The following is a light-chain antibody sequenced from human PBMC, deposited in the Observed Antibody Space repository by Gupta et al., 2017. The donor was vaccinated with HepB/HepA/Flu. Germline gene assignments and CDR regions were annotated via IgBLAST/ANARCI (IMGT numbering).Light chain of an antibody. J-gene: IGLJ2*01. Sequence: SYALTQTPSVSVSPGQTASITCPGDTLGDKYACWYQQKPDPAPVLVIYQDSKRPAGPPGRFSGSNAGNTATLTISGPQAVEDAYYYCQAGDSSSDVVFGGGTKLTVL. CDR3: QAGDSSSDVV. V-gene: IGLV3-1*01. CDR1: TLGDKY. CDR2: QDS.